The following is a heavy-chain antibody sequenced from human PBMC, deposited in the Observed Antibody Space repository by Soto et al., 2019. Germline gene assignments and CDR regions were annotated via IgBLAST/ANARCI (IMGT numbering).Heavy chain of an antibody. CDR3: ARESPPADY. CDR2: ISAYNYNT. J-gene: IGHJ4*02. CDR1: GYTFTNYG. Sequence: QVQLVQSETEEKKPGASVKVSCKASGYTFTNYGISWVRQAPGQGLEWMGWISAYNYNTKNAQNLQGRVTMTTDTSTSTAYMELWSLRSDDTAVYYCARESPPADYWGQGTLVTVSS. V-gene: IGHV1-18*01.